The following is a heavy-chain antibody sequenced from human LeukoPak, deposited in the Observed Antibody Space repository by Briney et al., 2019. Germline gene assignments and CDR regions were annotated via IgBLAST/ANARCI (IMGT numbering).Heavy chain of an antibody. CDR1: GGSISSSSYY. J-gene: IGHJ5*02. Sequence: ASETLSLTCTVSGGSISSSSYYWGWIRQPPGKGLEWIGSIYYSGSTYYNPSLKSRVTISVDTSKNQFSLKLSSVTAADTAVYYCARGQLVLMALTPFDPWGQGTLVTVSS. D-gene: IGHD6-6*01. V-gene: IGHV4-39*07. CDR3: ARGQLVLMALTPFDP. CDR2: IYYSGST.